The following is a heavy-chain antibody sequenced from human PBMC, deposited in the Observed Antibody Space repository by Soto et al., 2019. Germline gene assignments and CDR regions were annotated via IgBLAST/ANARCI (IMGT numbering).Heavy chain of an antibody. CDR3: ANRALYSGYTDAFDI. V-gene: IGHV3-30*18. CDR1: GFTFSSYG. Sequence: GGSLRLSCAASGFTFSSYGMHWVRQAPGKGLEWVAVISYDGSNKYYADSVKGRFTISRDNSKNTLYLQMNSLRAEDTAVYYCANRALYSGYTDAFDIWGQGTMVTVSS. D-gene: IGHD5-12*01. CDR2: ISYDGSNK. J-gene: IGHJ3*02.